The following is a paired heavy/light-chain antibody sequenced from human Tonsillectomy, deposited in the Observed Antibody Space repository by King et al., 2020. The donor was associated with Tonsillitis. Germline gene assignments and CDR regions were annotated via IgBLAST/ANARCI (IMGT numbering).Heavy chain of an antibody. J-gene: IGHJ6*02. CDR3: ARDGGYSVYYFGMDV. D-gene: IGHD2-2*02. Sequence: QLQLVQSGAEVKKPGSSVRVSCKASGGTFGGNAISWVRQAPGQGLEWMGWIVPVLGTTNYAPRFQGRVTISADETTNTAYMELSNLRAVDMATYYCARDGGYSVYYFGMDVWGQGTTVTVSS. CDR1: GGTFGGNA. V-gene: IGHV1-69*01. CDR2: IVPVLGTT.
Light chain of an antibody. J-gene: IGKJ3*01. Sequence: EIVLTQSPGTLYLSPGERATLSCRASQSLNSRYLSWYQQKPGQAPRLLIYGASNRATGIPDRFSGSGSGTDFTLTISRLEPEDFVVYYCQQYGSSPWTFGPGTKVDVK. V-gene: IGKV3-20*01. CDR2: GAS. CDR3: QQYGSSPWT. CDR1: QSLNSRY.